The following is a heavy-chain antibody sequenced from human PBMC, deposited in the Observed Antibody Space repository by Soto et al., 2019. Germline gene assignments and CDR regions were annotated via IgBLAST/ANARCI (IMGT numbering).Heavy chain of an antibody. CDR2: IKQDGSEK. CDR3: ARERGSALQWLFTDFDY. D-gene: IGHD6-19*01. CDR1: GFTFSSYW. V-gene: IGHV3-7*01. J-gene: IGHJ4*02. Sequence: GGSLRLSCAASGFTFSSYWMSWVRQAPGKGLEWVANIKQDGSEKYYVDSVKGRFTLSRDNAKNSLYLQMNSLRAEDTAVYYCARERGSALQWLFTDFDYWGQGTLVTVSS.